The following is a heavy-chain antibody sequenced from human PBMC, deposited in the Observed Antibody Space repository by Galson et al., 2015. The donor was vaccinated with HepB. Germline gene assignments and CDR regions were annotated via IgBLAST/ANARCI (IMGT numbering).Heavy chain of an antibody. CDR2: IIPIFGTA. CDR3: ASKKARDYYCYYMDV. CDR1: GGTFSSYA. J-gene: IGHJ6*03. D-gene: IGHD6-6*01. Sequence: SVKVSCKASGGTFSSYAISWVRQAPGQGLEWMGGIIPIFGTANYAQKFQGRVTITADESTSTAYMELSSLRSEDTAVYYCASKKARDYYCYYMDVWGKGTTVTVSS. V-gene: IGHV1-69*13.